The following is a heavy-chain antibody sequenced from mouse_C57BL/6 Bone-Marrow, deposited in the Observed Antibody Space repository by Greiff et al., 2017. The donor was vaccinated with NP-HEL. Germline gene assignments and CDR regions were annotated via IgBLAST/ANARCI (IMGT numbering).Heavy chain of an antibody. Sequence: EVQLQQSGPELVKPGASVKISCKASGYTFTDYYMNWVKQSHGKSLEWIGDINPNNGGTSYNQKFKGKATLTVDKSSSTAYMELRSLTSEDSAVYYCARGAVAPGYWGQGTTLTVSS. CDR2: INPNNGGT. J-gene: IGHJ2*01. CDR3: ARGAVAPGY. D-gene: IGHD6-1*01. CDR1: GYTFTDYY. V-gene: IGHV1-26*01.